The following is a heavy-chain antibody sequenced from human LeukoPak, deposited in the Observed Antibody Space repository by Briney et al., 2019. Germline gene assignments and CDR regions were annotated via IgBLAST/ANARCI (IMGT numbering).Heavy chain of an antibody. CDR3: AESDQVSFDL. V-gene: IGHV3-48*04. Sequence: QTGGSLRLSCAASGFTFSSYAMSWVRQAPGKGLEWVSYISSSSSTIYYADSVKGRFTISRDNAKNSLYLQMNSLRAEDTAVYYCAESDQVSFDLWGRGTLVTVSS. CDR2: ISSSSSTI. J-gene: IGHJ2*01. CDR1: GFTFSSYA.